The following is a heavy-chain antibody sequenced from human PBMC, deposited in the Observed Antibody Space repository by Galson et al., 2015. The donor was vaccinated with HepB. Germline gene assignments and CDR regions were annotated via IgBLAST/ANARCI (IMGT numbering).Heavy chain of an antibody. J-gene: IGHJ4*02. CDR2: IIPIFGTA. D-gene: IGHD6-6*01. V-gene: IGHV1-69*13. CDR1: GGTFSSYA. CDR3: ARVGYSSSSHEWD. Sequence: SVKVSCKASGGTFSSYAISWVRQAPGQGLEWMGGIIPIFGTANYAQKFQGRVTITADESTSTAYMELSSLRSEDTAVYYCARVGYSSSSHEWDWGQGTLVTVSS.